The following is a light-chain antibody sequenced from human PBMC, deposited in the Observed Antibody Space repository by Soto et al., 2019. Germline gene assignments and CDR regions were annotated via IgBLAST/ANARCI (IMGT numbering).Light chain of an antibody. CDR1: QSISSW. CDR2: DAS. Sequence: DIQMTQSPSTLSASVGDRVTITCRASQSISSWLAWYQQKPGKAPKLLIYDASSLESGVPSRFSGSGSGTEFTLTISSVQPDDFATYYCQQYNSYSPVYTFGQGTKLEIK. V-gene: IGKV1-5*01. J-gene: IGKJ2*01. CDR3: QQYNSYSPVYT.